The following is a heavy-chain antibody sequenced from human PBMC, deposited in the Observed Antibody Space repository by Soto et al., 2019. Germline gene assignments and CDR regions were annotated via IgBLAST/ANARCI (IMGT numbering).Heavy chain of an antibody. CDR2: ISGSGGST. V-gene: IGHV3-23*01. D-gene: IGHD6-19*01. Sequence: GGSLRLSCAASGFTFSSYAMSWVRQAPGKGLEWVSAISGSGGSTYYADSVKGRFTISRDNSKNTLYLQMNSLRAEDTAVYYCAKVPRPIAVAGSPPEDYYYYYGMDVWGQGTTVTVSS. CDR3: AKVPRPIAVAGSPPEDYYYYYGMDV. CDR1: GFTFSSYA. J-gene: IGHJ6*02.